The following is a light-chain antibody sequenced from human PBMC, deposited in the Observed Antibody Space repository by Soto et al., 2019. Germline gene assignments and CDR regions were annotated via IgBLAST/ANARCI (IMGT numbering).Light chain of an antibody. V-gene: IGLV2-14*01. CDR2: EVS. J-gene: IGLJ1*01. CDR1: SSDVGGSNY. CDR3: SSYTSSNTLEV. Sequence: QSVLIQPASVSGSPGQPITISRTGTSSDVGGSNYVSWYQHHPHRAPKLLIYEVSYRPSGVSNRFSGSKSDNTASLTISGLQAEDEADYYCSSYTSSNTLEVFGIGTKVTVL.